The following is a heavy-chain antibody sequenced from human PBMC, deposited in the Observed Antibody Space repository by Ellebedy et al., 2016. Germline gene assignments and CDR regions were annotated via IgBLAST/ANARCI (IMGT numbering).Heavy chain of an antibody. Sequence: GESLKISCAASGFTFSSYGMHWVRQAPGKGLEWVAVIWYDGSNKYYADSVKGRFTISRDNSKNTLYLQMNSLRAEDTAVYYCARDGSYGGNFPYDYWGQGTLVTVSS. CDR2: IWYDGSNK. CDR1: GFTFSSYG. V-gene: IGHV3-33*08. J-gene: IGHJ4*02. D-gene: IGHD4-23*01. CDR3: ARDGSYGGNFPYDY.